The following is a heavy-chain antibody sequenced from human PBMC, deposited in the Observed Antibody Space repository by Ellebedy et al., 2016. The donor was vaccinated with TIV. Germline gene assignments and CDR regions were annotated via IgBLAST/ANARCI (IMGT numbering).Heavy chain of an antibody. CDR3: ARVGTRGGIVLMEGCMDV. D-gene: IGHD2-8*01. Sequence: MPSETLSLTCTVSGGSISSYYWSWIRQPPGKGLEWIGYIYYSGSTNYNPSLKSRVTISVDTSKNQFSLKLSSVTAADTAVYYCARVGTRGGIVLMEGCMDVWGQGTTVTVSS. J-gene: IGHJ6*02. V-gene: IGHV4-59*01. CDR1: GGSISSYY. CDR2: IYYSGST.